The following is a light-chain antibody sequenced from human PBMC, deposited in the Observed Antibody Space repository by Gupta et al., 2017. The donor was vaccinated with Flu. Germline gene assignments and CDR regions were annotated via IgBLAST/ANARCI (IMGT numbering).Light chain of an antibody. J-gene: IGLJ3*02. Sequence: KVTISCSGTTSNIGNNYASWYQQLPATAPKLLIYDDYKRPSGIPDRFSGSKSGTSATLGITGLQTGDEADYYCAAWDTTRSAGVFGGGTKLTVL. V-gene: IGLV1-51*01. CDR3: AAWDTTRSAGV. CDR1: TSNIGNNY. CDR2: DDY.